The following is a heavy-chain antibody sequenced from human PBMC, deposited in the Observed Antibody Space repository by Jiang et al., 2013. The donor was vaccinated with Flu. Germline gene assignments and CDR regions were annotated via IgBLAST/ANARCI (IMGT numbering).Heavy chain of an antibody. CDR3: ARDLGIAPTTDY. CDR1: G. Sequence: GISWVRQAPGQGLEWMGWISAYNGNTNYAQKLQGRVTMTTDTSTSTAYMELRSLRSDDTAVYYCARDLGIAPTTDYWGQGTLVTVSS. J-gene: IGHJ4*02. V-gene: IGHV1-18*01. D-gene: IGHD6-13*01. CDR2: ISAYNGNT.